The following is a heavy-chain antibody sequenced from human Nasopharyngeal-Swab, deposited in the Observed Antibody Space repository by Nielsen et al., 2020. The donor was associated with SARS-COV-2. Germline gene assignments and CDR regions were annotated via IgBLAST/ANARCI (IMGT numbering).Heavy chain of an antibody. Sequence: WIRQPPGKGLEWVSSISSSSSYIYYADSVKGRFTISRDNSKNTLYLQMNSLRAEDTAVYYCARVFRWGAFDYWGQGTLVTVSS. V-gene: IGHV3-21*04. CDR3: ARVFRWGAFDY. J-gene: IGHJ4*02. CDR2: ISSSSSYI. D-gene: IGHD3-16*01.